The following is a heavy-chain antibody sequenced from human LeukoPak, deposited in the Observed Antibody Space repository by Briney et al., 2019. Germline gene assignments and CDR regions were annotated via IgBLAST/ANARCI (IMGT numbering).Heavy chain of an antibody. CDR2: INPSGGST. CDR3: ARGLSFAAGYDFWSGYYRNY. Sequence: ASVKVSCKASGYTFTSYYMHWVRQAPGQGLEWMGIINPSGGSTSYAQKFQGRVTMTRDTSTNTVYMELSSLRSEDTAVYYCARGLSFAAGYDFWSGYYRNYWGQGTLVTVSS. V-gene: IGHV1-46*01. D-gene: IGHD3-3*01. J-gene: IGHJ4*02. CDR1: GYTFTSYY.